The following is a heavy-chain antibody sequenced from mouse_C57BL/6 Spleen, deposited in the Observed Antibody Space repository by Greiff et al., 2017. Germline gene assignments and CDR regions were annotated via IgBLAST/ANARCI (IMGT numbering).Heavy chain of an antibody. Sequence: VQLQQSGAELARPGASVKLSCKASGYTFTSYGISWVKQRTGQGLEWIGEIYPRSGNTYYNEKFKGKATLTADKSSSTAYMELRSLTSEDSAVYFCARRTTGVARDYYAMDYWGQGTSVTVSS. D-gene: IGHD1-1*01. CDR2: IYPRSGNT. CDR3: ARRTTGVARDYYAMDY. V-gene: IGHV1-81*01. J-gene: IGHJ4*01. CDR1: GYTFTSYG.